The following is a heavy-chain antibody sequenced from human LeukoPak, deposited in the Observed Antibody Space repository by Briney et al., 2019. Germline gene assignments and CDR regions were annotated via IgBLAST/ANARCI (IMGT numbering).Heavy chain of an antibody. V-gene: IGHV3-11*04. CDR1: GFTFSDYY. D-gene: IGHD3-16*01. Sequence: PGGSLRLCCAASGFTFSDYYMCWIRQAPGKGLEWVSYISSSGSTLYYADSVKGRFTISRDNAKTSLYLQMNSLRAEDTAVYYCARVVRLRAPRDYYYYYMDVWGKGTTVTASS. J-gene: IGHJ6*03. CDR2: ISSSGSTL. CDR3: ARVVRLRAPRDYYYYYMDV.